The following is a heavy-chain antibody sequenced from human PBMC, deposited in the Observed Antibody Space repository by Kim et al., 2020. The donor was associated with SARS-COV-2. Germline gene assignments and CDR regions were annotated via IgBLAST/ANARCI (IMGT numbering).Heavy chain of an antibody. CDR3: ARVRPGQYFDL. J-gene: IGHJ2*01. V-gene: IGHV3-74*01. CDR2: ST. Sequence: STNYADSMEGRFTISRDNAKNTLYLQMNSLRAEDTAVYYCARVRPGQYFDLWGRGTLVTVSS.